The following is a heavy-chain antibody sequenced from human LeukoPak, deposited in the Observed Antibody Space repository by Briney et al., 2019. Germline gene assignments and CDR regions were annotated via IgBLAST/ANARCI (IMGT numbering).Heavy chain of an antibody. Sequence: GGSLRLSCAASGFTFSSYAMSWVLQAPGKGLEWVSAISGSGGSTYYADSVKGRFTISRDNSKNTLYLQMNSLRAEDTAVYYCAKDHYYDSSGSTPGDAFDIWGQGTMVTVSS. V-gene: IGHV3-23*01. D-gene: IGHD3-22*01. CDR2: ISGSGGST. CDR3: AKDHYYDSSGSTPGDAFDI. CDR1: GFTFSSYA. J-gene: IGHJ3*02.